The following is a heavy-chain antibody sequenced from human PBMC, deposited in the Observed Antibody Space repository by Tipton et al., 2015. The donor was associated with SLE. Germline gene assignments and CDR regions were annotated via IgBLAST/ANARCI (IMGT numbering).Heavy chain of an antibody. J-gene: IGHJ2*01. V-gene: IGHV4-61*01. CDR3: ARGRQQLAWSFDL. D-gene: IGHD6-13*01. CDR1: GGSISSSSYY. CDR2: IYYSGST. Sequence: TLSLTCTVSGGSISSSSYYWSWIRQPPGKGLEWIGYIYYSGSTNYNPSLKSRVTISVDTSKNQFSLKLSSVTAADTAVYYCARGRQQLAWSFDLWGRGTLVTVSS.